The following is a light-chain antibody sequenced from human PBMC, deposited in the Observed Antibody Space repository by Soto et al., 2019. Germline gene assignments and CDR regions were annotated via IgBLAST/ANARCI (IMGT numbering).Light chain of an antibody. CDR3: QQYGSSPYT. CDR2: GAS. CDR1: QSVSSSY. Sequence: EIELTQSPGTLSLSPGERATLSCRASQSVSSSYLAWYQQKPGQAPRLLIYGASSMATGIPDRFSGSGSGTDFTLTISRLEPEDVAVYYCQQYGSSPYTFGQGTKLEIK. V-gene: IGKV3-20*01. J-gene: IGKJ2*01.